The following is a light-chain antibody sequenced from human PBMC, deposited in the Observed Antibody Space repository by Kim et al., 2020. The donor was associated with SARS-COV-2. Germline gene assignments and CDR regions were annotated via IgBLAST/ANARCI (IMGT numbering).Light chain of an antibody. CDR1: QSVSSTY. CDR2: GAS. CDR3: QQYGISPYT. J-gene: IGKJ2*01. V-gene: IGKV3-20*01. Sequence: EIVLTKSPGTLSLSPGERATLSCRASQSVSSTYLAWYQQKPGQAPRLLIYGASSRATGIPDRFSGSGSGTDFTLTISRLDPEDFAVYYCQQYGISPYTFGQGTKLEI.